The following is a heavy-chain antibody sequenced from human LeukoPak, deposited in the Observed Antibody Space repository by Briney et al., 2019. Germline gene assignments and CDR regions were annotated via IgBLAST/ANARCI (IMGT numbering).Heavy chain of an antibody. D-gene: IGHD2-15*01. Sequence: ESGPTLVNPTQTLTLTCTFSGFSLSTNGMCVSWIRRPPGKALEWLARIDWDDDKYYSASLKTRLTISRDTSKNQVVLTMTNMDPVDTARYYCARRYCSGGSCYSEYDYFDYWGQGTLVTVSS. V-gene: IGHV2-70*11. CDR3: ARRYCSGGSCYSEYDYFDY. CDR1: GFSLSTNGMC. J-gene: IGHJ4*02. CDR2: IDWDDDK.